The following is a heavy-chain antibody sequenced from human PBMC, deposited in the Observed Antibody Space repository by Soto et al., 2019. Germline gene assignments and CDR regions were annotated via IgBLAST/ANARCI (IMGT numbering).Heavy chain of an antibody. D-gene: IGHD3-9*01. CDR2: IYWDDDK. J-gene: IGHJ4*02. V-gene: IGHV2-5*02. CDR3: AHSRYYDILTGYINRGFDY. Sequence: QITLKESGPTLVKPTQPLTLTCTFSGFSLSTSGVGVGWIRQPPGKALEGLALIYWDDDKRYSPSLKSRLTITKDTPKKQLVLTKTNMDHVDTATYYCAHSRYYDILTGYINRGFDYWGQGTLVTVSS. CDR1: GFSLSTSGVG.